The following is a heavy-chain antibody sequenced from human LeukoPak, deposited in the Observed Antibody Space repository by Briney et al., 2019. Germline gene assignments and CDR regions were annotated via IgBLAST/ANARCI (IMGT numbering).Heavy chain of an antibody. CDR1: GFTFSSYS. CDR3: AREPHFKYSSSYYGMDV. J-gene: IGHJ6*02. V-gene: IGHV3-21*01. Sequence: GGSLRLSCAASGFTFSSYSMNWVRQAPGKGLEWVSSISSSSSYIYYADSVKGRFTISRDNAKNSLYLQMNSLRAEDTAVYYCAREPHFKYSSSYYGMDVWGQGTTVTVSS. D-gene: IGHD6-6*01. CDR2: ISSSSSYI.